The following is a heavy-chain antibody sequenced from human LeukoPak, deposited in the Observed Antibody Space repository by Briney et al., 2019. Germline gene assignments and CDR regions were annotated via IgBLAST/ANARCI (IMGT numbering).Heavy chain of an antibody. Sequence: GGSLRLSCAASGFTFSSYSMNWVRQAPGKGLEWVSFISGSSSYIYYADSVKGRFTISRDNAKDTLYLQMNSLRAEDTAVYYCSREAFSYDTSGYLLDWGQGTLVTVSS. D-gene: IGHD3-22*01. J-gene: IGHJ4*02. CDR1: GFTFSSYS. V-gene: IGHV3-21*01. CDR2: ISGSSSYI. CDR3: SREAFSYDTSGYLLD.